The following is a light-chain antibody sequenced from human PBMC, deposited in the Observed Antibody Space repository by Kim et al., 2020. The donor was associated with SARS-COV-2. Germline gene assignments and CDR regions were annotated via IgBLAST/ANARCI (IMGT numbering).Light chain of an antibody. CDR3: MQALQTPPT. CDR2: LGS. Sequence: PASISCRYSQSLLHSNGYNYLDWYLQKPGQSPQLLIYLGSTRASGVPDRFSGSGSGTDFTLKISRVEAEDVGVYYCMQALQTPPTFGQGTKLEI. CDR1: QSLLHSNGYNY. V-gene: IGKV2-28*01. J-gene: IGKJ2*01.